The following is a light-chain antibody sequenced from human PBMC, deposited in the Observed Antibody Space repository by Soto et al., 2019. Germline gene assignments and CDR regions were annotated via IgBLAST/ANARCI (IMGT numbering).Light chain of an antibody. Sequence: QSALTQPPSASGSPGQSVTLSCAGTSSDVGGYNYVSWYQQHPGKAPKLMIYEVNKRPSGVPDRFSGSKSGNTASLTVSGLQAEDEADYYCGSFAGNNYVFGTGTKPPS. CDR2: EVN. J-gene: IGLJ1*01. V-gene: IGLV2-8*01. CDR3: GSFAGNNYV. CDR1: SSDVGGYNY.